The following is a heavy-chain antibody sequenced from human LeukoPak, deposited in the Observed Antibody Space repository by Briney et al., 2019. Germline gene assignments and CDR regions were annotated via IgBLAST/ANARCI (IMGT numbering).Heavy chain of an antibody. V-gene: IGHV4-61*02. Sequence: SETLSLTCTVSGGSISSGSYYWSWIRQPAGKGLEWIGRIYTSGSTNYNPSLKSRVTISVDTSKNQFSLKLSSVTAADTAVYYCARARAGYCTNGVCLDYYYYYMDVWGKGTTVTVSS. CDR2: IYTSGST. CDR1: GGSISSGSYY. J-gene: IGHJ6*03. CDR3: ARARAGYCTNGVCLDYYYYYMDV. D-gene: IGHD2-8*01.